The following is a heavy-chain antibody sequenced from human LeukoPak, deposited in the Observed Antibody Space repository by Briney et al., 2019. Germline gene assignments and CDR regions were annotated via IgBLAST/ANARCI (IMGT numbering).Heavy chain of an antibody. CDR2: IYYSGST. D-gene: IGHD2-2*02. Sequence: SETLSLTCTVSGGSISSYYWSWIRQPPGKGLEWIGYIYYSGSTNYNPSLKSRVTISVDTSKNQFSLKLSSVTAADTAVYYCARDSSPYREEFDPWGQGTLVTVSS. V-gene: IGHV4-59*01. J-gene: IGHJ5*02. CDR3: ARDSSPYREEFDP. CDR1: GGSISSYY.